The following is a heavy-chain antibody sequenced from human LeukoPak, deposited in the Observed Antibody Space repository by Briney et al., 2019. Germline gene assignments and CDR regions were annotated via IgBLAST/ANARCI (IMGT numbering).Heavy chain of an antibody. D-gene: IGHD3-10*01. CDR1: GYTFTAYY. J-gene: IGHJ2*01. CDR3: ASPWGRWFGELIWYFDL. CDR2: INPNSGGT. V-gene: IGHV1-2*02. Sequence: GASVKVSCKASGYTFTAYYIHWVRQAPGRGLEWMGWINPNSGGTNYAQRFQGRVTMTRDTSITTAYMELSRLRSDDTAVYYCASPWGRWFGELIWYFDLWGRGTLVTVSS.